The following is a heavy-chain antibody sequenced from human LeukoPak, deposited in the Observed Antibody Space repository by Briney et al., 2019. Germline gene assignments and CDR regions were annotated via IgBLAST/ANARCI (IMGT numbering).Heavy chain of an antibody. CDR1: GFTFSSYE. CDR2: ISSSGSTI. Sequence: GGSLRLSCAASGFTFSSYEMNWVRQAPGKGLEWVSYISSSGSTIYYADSVKGRFTISRDNAKNSLYLQMNSLRAEDTAVYYCARARAAAGLGYFDYWGQGTLVSVSS. V-gene: IGHV3-48*03. CDR3: ARARAAAGLGYFDY. J-gene: IGHJ4*02. D-gene: IGHD6-13*01.